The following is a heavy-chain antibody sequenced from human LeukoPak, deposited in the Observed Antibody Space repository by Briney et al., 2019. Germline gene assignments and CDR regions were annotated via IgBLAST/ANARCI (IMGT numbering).Heavy chain of an antibody. CDR2: INPGDSDT. CDR1: GYSFTSSW. Sequence: GESLKISCIGSGYSFTSSWIGWARQMPGKGLEWMAIINPGDSDTRYSPSFQGQVTISADKSISTVYLQWGSLKASDTAMYYCARQPGAGWFDPWGQGTLVTVSS. D-gene: IGHD3-10*01. CDR3: ARQPGAGWFDP. J-gene: IGHJ5*02. V-gene: IGHV5-51*01.